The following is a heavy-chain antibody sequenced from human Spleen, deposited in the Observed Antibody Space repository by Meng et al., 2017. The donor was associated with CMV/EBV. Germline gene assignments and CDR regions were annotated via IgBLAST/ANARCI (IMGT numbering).Heavy chain of an antibody. Sequence: GESLISCAASGFTFDDYTMHWVRQAPGKGLEWVSLISWDGVSTYYADSVKGRFTISRDNSKNSLYLQMNSLRTEDTALYYCAKDGRGSSGAYYFDYWGQGTLVTVSS. J-gene: IGHJ4*02. CDR1: GFTFDDYT. D-gene: IGHD6-6*01. CDR3: AKDGRGSSGAYYFDY. V-gene: IGHV3-43*01. CDR2: ISWDGVST.